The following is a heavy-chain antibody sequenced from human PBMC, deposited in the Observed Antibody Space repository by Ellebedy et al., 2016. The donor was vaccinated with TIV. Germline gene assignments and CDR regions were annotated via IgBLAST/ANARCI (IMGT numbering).Heavy chain of an antibody. Sequence: PGGSLRLSCAASGFTFSAFSMNWVRQAPGKGLEWISSICGGTIYYAESVKGRFTISRDNAENSLYLQMNSLRAEDTAVYYCATEALGASPGDAFDIWGQGTMVTVSS. D-gene: IGHD3-16*01. CDR3: ATEALGASPGDAFDI. CDR2: ICGGTI. J-gene: IGHJ3*02. CDR1: GFTFSAFS. V-gene: IGHV3-69-1*01.